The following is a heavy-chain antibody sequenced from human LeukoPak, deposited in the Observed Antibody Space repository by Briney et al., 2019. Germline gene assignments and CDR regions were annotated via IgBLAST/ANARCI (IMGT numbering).Heavy chain of an antibody. D-gene: IGHD1-14*01. J-gene: IGHJ4*02. CDR2: ITSGSTYI. V-gene: IGHV3-21*01. CDR3: ARDPEDY. Sequence: GGSLRLSCAASSTFTFSSYSMNWVRQAPGKGLEWVSSITSGSTYIYYLDSVKGRFTISRDNAKNSLYLQMNSLRAEDTAIYYCARDPEDYWGQGTLVTVSS. CDR1: TFTFSSYS.